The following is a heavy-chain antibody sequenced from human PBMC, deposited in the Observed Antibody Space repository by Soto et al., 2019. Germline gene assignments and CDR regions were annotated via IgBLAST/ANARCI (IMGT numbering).Heavy chain of an antibody. J-gene: IGHJ4*02. V-gene: IGHV3-66*01. CDR1: GFTVSNNY. CDR3: ARDLNS. CDR2: TYSDTT. Sequence: EVQLVESGGGLVQPGGSLRLSCAASGFTVSNNYMSWVRQAPGKGPEWVSVTYSDTTDYADSLKGRFTISRDNSRNTLYLQMTSLRVEDTAVYYCARDLNSWGQGTLVTVSS.